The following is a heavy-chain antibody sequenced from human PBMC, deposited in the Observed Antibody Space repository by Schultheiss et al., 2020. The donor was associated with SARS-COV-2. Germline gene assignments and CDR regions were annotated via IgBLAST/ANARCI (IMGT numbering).Heavy chain of an antibody. CDR2: IYYSGST. CDR3: ARGRFGRLVY. D-gene: IGHD3-10*01. J-gene: IGHJ4*02. V-gene: IGHV4-39*07. CDR1: GGSISSYY. Sequence: SETLSLTCTVSGGSISSYYWGWIRQPPGKGLEWIGSIYYSGSTNYNPSLKSRVTISVDTSKNQFSLKLSSVTAADTAVYYCARGRFGRLVYWGQGTLVTVSS.